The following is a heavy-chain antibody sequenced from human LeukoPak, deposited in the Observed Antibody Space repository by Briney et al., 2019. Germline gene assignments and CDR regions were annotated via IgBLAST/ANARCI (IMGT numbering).Heavy chain of an antibody. D-gene: IGHD5-12*01. CDR3: AKAGVATIKGDY. Sequence: GGSLRLSCAASGFTFSSYAMSWVRQAPGKGLEWVPAISGSGGSTYYADSVKGRFTISRDNSKNTLYLQMNSLRAEDTAVYYCAKAGVATIKGDYWGQGTLVTVSS. CDR1: GFTFSSYA. CDR2: ISGSGGST. J-gene: IGHJ4*02. V-gene: IGHV3-23*01.